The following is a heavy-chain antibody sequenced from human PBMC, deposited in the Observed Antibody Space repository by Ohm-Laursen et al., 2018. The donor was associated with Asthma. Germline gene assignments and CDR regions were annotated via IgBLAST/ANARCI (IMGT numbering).Heavy chain of an antibody. CDR1: GFTFSSYA. J-gene: IGHJ6*02. V-gene: IGHV3-30-3*01. CDR2: ISYGGSNK. D-gene: IGHD2-2*01. CDR3: ARVQEYCSSTSCYDYYYGMDV. Sequence: SLRLSCTASGFTFSSYAMHWVRQAPGKGLEWVAVISYGGSNKYYADSVKGRFTISRDNSKNTLYLQMNSLRAEDTAVYYCARVQEYCSSTSCYDYYYGMDVWGQGTTVTVSS.